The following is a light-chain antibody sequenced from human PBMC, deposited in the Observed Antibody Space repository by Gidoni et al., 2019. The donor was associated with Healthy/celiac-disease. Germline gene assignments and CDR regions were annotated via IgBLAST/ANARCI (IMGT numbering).Light chain of an antibody. CDR3: QAWDSSTVV. J-gene: IGLJ2*01. V-gene: IGLV3-1*01. Sequence: SYELTHPPSVSVSPGQTARITCSGDKLGDKYACWYQQNPGQSPWLVIYQDSRRPSGIPERFSGSNSGNTATLTISGTQAMDEADYYCQAWDSSTVVFGGGTKLTVL. CDR2: QDS. CDR1: KLGDKY.